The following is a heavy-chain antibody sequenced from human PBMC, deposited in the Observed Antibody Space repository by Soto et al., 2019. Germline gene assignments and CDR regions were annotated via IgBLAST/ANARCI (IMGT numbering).Heavy chain of an antibody. J-gene: IGHJ6*02. V-gene: IGHV2-5*02. CDR1: GFSLSTAGVG. CDR2: IYWDHDK. CDR3: VHSRCGRECLRFYSSHHYYGMDG. D-gene: IGHD2-21*01. Sequence: QITLKESGPTLVKPTQTLTLTCTFSGFSLSTAGVGVGWIRQPPVKALEWLALIYWDHDKRSSPSLRSRLTVTNNTTKTQVVPTTTNMEPVDTTTYYCVHSRCGRECLRFYSSHHYYGMDGWGQGCTVTVFS.